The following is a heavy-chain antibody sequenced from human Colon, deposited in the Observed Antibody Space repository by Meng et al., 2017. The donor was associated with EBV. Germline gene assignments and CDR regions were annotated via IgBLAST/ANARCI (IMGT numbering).Heavy chain of an antibody. V-gene: IGHV4-4*03. CDR3: LRGSGGSV. J-gene: IGHJ1*01. D-gene: IGHD3-10*01. CDR1: GASITNHNG. CDR2: IPHRGSS. Sequence: QVPLLRSDPALVQPPETLSLPCAVSGASITNHNGWAWVRQPPGKGLEWIVEIPHRGSSAYNPSPKSRVSMSIDKSKNQFSLKLTSVTAADTAVYHCLRGSGGSVWGQGTLVTVSS.